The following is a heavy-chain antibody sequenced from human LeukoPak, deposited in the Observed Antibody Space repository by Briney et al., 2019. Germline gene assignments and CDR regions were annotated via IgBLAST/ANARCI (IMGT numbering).Heavy chain of an antibody. D-gene: IGHD6-13*01. V-gene: IGHV3-43*02. CDR3: AKDIESSWYKAYYYYGMDV. Sequence: PGGSLRLSCAASGFTFDDYAMHWVRQAPGKGLEWVSLISGDGGSTYYADSVKGRFTISRDNSKNSLYLQMNSLRTEDTALYYCAKDIESSWYKAYYYYGMDVWGQGTTVTASS. CDR1: GFTFDDYA. J-gene: IGHJ6*02. CDR2: ISGDGGST.